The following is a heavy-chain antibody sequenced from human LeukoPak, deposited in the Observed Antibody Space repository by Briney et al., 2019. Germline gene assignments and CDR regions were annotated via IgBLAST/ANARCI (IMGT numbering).Heavy chain of an antibody. CDR1: GYTLTELS. CDR3: ATDSGEALLSYYYYGMDV. Sequence: ASVKVSCKVSGYTLTELSMHWVRQAPGKGLEWIGGFDPEDGETIYAQKFQGRVTMTEDTSTDTAYMELSSLRSEDTAVYYCATDSGEALLSYYYYGMDVWGQGTTVTVSS. J-gene: IGHJ6*02. V-gene: IGHV1-24*01. CDR2: FDPEDGET. D-gene: IGHD3-10*01.